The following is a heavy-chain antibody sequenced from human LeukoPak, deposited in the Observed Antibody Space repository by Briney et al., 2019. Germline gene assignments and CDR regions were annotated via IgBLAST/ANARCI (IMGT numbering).Heavy chain of an antibody. J-gene: IGHJ3*02. CDR2: IRYDGNNK. Sequence: PGGSLRLSCAASGFTFSTYGMHWVRQAPGKGLEWVAFIRYDGNNKYYADSVKGRCTISRDNSKNTLYLQMNSLRVEDTAVYYCARGLFLSGYLDAFDIWGQGTVVTVSS. CDR1: GFTFSTYG. D-gene: IGHD3-22*01. V-gene: IGHV3-30*02. CDR3: ARGLFLSGYLDAFDI.